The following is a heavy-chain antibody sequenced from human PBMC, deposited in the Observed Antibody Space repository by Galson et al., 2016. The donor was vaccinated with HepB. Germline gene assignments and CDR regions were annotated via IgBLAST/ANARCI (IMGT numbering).Heavy chain of an antibody. V-gene: IGHV3-11*04. Sequence: SLRLSCAASGFTFTDYYMSWIRQAPGKGLEWISYITSSGSAIYYADSVKGRFTISRDNANSSLYLQMNSLRAEDTAVYYCARQRRFRLDYWGQGTLVTVSS. D-gene: IGHD5-24*01. CDR2: ITSSGSAI. CDR3: ARQRRFRLDY. J-gene: IGHJ4*02. CDR1: GFTFTDYY.